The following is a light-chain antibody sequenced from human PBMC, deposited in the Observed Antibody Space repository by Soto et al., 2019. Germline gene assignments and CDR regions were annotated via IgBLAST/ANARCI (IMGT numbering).Light chain of an antibody. CDR1: QSVGGH. J-gene: IGKJ5*01. CDR3: QQRNNWPRSIT. Sequence: EIVLTQSPATLSLSPGERATLSCRASQSVGGHLAWYQQKPGQAPSLRIYDAYDRATGIPARFSGSGSETDFTLTISSLEPDDFAVYYCQQRNNWPRSITFGQGTRLEIK. V-gene: IGKV3-11*01. CDR2: DAY.